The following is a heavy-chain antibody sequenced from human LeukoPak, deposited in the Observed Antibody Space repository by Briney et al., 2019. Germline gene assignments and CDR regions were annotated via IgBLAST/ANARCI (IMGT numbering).Heavy chain of an antibody. V-gene: IGHV3-30*18. CDR1: GFTFSSYG. Sequence: GRSLRLSCAASGFTFSSYGMHWVRQAPGKGLEWVAVISYDGSNKYYADSVKGRFTISRDNSKNTLYLQMNSLRAEDTAVYYCAKDPVDFWSGYYRSYYYYYMDVWGKGTTVTVSS. J-gene: IGHJ6*03. D-gene: IGHD3-3*01. CDR3: AKDPVDFWSGYYRSYYYYYMDV. CDR2: ISYDGSNK.